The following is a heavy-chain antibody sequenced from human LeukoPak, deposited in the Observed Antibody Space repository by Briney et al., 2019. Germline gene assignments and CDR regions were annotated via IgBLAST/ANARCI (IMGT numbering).Heavy chain of an antibody. Sequence: ASVKVSCKASGYTFTSYGISWVRQAPGQGLEWMGWISAYNGNTNYAQKLQGRVTMTTDTSTRTAYMELRSLRSDDTAVYYCPSGDEAGYSSGWYAYWGQGTLVTVSS. CDR1: GYTFTSYG. J-gene: IGHJ4*02. CDR3: PSGDEAGYSSGWYAY. D-gene: IGHD6-19*01. V-gene: IGHV1-18*01. CDR2: ISAYNGNT.